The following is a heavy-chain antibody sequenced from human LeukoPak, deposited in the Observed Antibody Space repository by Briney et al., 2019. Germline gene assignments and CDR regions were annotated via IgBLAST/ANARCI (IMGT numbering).Heavy chain of an antibody. D-gene: IGHD4-17*01. V-gene: IGHV1-69*04. CDR1: GGTFSSYV. CDR2: IIPILGIA. CDR3: ATARMTTVTTEAFDI. J-gene: IGHJ3*02. Sequence: ASVKVSCKASGGTFSSYVISWVRQAPGQGLEWMGRIIPILGIANYAQKFQGRVTITADKSTSTAYMELSSLRSEDTAVYYCATARMTTVTTEAFDIWGQGTMVTVSS.